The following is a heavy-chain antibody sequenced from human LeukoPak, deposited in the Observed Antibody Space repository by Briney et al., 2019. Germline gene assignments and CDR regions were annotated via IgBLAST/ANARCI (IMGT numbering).Heavy chain of an antibody. CDR2: IKQDGSEK. V-gene: IGHV3-7*05. D-gene: IGHD5-18*01. CDR1: GFTFSSYW. Sequence: GGSLRLSCAASGFTFSSYWMSWVRQAPGKGLEWVANIKQDGSEKYYVDSVKGRFTISRDNAKNSLYLQMNSLRAEDTAVYYCARAGGYADLNYYYGMDVWGQGTTVTVSS. CDR3: ARAGGYADLNYYYGMDV. J-gene: IGHJ6*02.